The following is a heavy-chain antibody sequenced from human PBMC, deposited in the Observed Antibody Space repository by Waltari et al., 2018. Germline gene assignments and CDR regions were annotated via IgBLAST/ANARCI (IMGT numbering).Heavy chain of an antibody. CDR2: IDWDDDK. V-gene: IGHV2-70*04. CDR1: GFSLSTSGMR. D-gene: IGHD3-22*01. J-gene: IGHJ4*02. Sequence: QVTLKESGPALVKPTQTLTLTCTFSGFSLSTSGMRVSWIRQPPGKALEWLARIDWDDDKFYSTSLKTMLTISKDTSKNQVVLTMTNMDPVDTATYYCNVRCPNYYDSSGYYPDYWGQGTLVTVSS. CDR3: NVRCPNYYDSSGYYPDY.